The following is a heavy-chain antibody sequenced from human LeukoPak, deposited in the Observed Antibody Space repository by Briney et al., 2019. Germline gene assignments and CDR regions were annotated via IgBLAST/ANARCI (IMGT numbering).Heavy chain of an antibody. Sequence: ASVKVSCKASGYTFTSYDINWVRQATGQGLEWMGWMNPNSGNTGYAQKFQGRVTMTRNTSISTAYMELSSLRSEDTAVYYCARVGCSSTSCYRGGFDHWGQGTLVTVSS. CDR3: ARVGCSSTSCYRGGFDH. V-gene: IGHV1-8*01. J-gene: IGHJ4*02. CDR2: MNPNSGNT. CDR1: GYTFTSYD. D-gene: IGHD2-2*02.